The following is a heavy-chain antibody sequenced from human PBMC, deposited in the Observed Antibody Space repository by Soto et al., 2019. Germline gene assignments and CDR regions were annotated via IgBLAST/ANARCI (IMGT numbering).Heavy chain of an antibody. D-gene: IGHD6-6*01. CDR2: ITSTGGGT. J-gene: IGHJ6*03. Sequence: EAQLLESGGGLVQPGGSLRLSCEASGLMFNTYGMTWVRQAPGKGLEWVATITSTGGGTYYADSVKGRFTISRDNSNIRVDLQIDSLRAEDAAVYYCASQTRYYKMDVWGQGTTVTVSS. V-gene: IGHV3-23*01. CDR1: GLMFNTYG. CDR3: ASQTRYYKMDV.